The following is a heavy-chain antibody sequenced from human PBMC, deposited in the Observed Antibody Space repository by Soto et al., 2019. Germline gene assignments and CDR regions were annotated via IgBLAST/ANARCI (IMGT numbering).Heavy chain of an antibody. D-gene: IGHD1-7*01. CDR1: GGSISSGDYY. Sequence: PSETLSLTCTVSGGSISSGDYYWSWIRQPPGKGLEWIGYIYYSGSTYYNPSLKSRVTISVDTSKNQFSLKLSSVTAADTAVYYCARVELNYHNCFAPWGEGTRVTVSS. CDR2: IYYSGST. J-gene: IGHJ5*02. V-gene: IGHV4-30-4*01. CDR3: ARVELNYHNCFAP.